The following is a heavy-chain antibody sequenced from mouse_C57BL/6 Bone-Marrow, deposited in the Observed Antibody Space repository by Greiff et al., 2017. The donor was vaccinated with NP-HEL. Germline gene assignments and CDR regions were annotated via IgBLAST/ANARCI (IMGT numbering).Heavy chain of an antibody. V-gene: IGHV1-59*01. CDR3: ARVSTKVKWFAY. J-gene: IGHJ3*01. Sequence: QVQLQQPGAELVRPGTSVKLSCKASGYTFTSYWMHWVKQRPGQGLEWIGVIDPSDSYTNYIHKFKGKATLSVDTASSTAYMQLSSLTSEDSADSYSARVSTKVKWFAYWGQGTLVTVSA. CDR2: IDPSDSYT. CDR1: GYTFTSYW. D-gene: IGHD2-2*01.